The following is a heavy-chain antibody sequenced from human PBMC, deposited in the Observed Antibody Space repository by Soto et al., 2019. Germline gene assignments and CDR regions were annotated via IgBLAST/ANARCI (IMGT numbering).Heavy chain of an antibody. J-gene: IGHJ6*02. V-gene: IGHV5-51*01. CDR1: GYSFTSYW. Sequence: PRESLKISCKGSGYSFTSYWIGWVRQMPGKGLEWMGIIYPGDSDTRYSPSFQGQVTISADKSISTAYLQWSSLKASDTAMYYCARLDYYDSSGYYYPARDYYYYGMDVWGQGTTVTVSS. CDR2: IYPGDSDT. D-gene: IGHD3-22*01. CDR3: ARLDYYDSSGYYYPARDYYYYGMDV.